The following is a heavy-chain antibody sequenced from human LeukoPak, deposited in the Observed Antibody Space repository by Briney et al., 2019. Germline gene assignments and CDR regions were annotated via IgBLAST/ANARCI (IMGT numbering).Heavy chain of an antibody. CDR3: ARGGDGYNLFYYYYYMDV. CDR1: GGSISSHY. CDR2: IYYSGST. J-gene: IGHJ6*03. D-gene: IGHD5-24*01. V-gene: IGHV4-59*11. Sequence: SETLSLTCTVSGGSISSHYWSWLRQPPGKGLKWIGYIYYSGSTNYSPSLKSRVTISVDTSKNQFSLKLSSVTAADTAVYYCARGGDGYNLFYYYYYMDVWGKGTTVTVSS.